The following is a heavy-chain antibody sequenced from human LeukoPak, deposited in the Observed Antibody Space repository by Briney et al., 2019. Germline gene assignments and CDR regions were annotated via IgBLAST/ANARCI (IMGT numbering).Heavy chain of an antibody. D-gene: IGHD1-1*01. CDR1: GFTFSSYA. V-gene: IGHV3-23*01. Sequence: GGSLRLSCAASGFTFSSYAMSWVRQAPGKGLEWVSGISGSGGSTYYADSVKGRFTISRDNSKNTEYLQMNSLRAEDTAVYYCARGQEFDDGVFDSWGQGTLVTVSS. J-gene: IGHJ4*02. CDR2: ISGSGGST. CDR3: ARGQEFDDGVFDS.